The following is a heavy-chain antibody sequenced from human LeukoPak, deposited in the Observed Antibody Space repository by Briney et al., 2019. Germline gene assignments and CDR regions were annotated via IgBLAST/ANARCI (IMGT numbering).Heavy chain of an antibody. J-gene: IGHJ6*02. V-gene: IGHV4-4*07. CDR3: ARDSGGYYYYGMDV. CDR2: IYTSGST. CDR1: GGSISSYY. D-gene: IGHD3-10*01. Sequence: SSETLSLTCTVSGGSISSYYWSWIRQPAGKGLEWIGHIYTSGSTNYNPSLKSRVAMSVDTSKNQFSLKLSSVTAADTAVYYCARDSGGYYYYGMDVWGQGTTVTVSS.